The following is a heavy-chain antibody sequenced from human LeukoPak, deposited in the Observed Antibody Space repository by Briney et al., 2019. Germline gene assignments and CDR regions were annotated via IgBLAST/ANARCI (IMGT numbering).Heavy chain of an antibody. Sequence: GRSLRLSCAASGFTFSSYAMHWVRQAPGKGLEWVAVISYDGSNTYYADSVRGRFTISRDISKNTLYLQMNSLRAEDTAVYLCARDFGGLRWNYYFDYWGQGTLVTVSS. V-gene: IGHV3-30*04. CDR3: ARDFGGLRWNYYFDY. J-gene: IGHJ4*02. D-gene: IGHD4-23*01. CDR2: ISYDGSNT. CDR1: GFTFSSYA.